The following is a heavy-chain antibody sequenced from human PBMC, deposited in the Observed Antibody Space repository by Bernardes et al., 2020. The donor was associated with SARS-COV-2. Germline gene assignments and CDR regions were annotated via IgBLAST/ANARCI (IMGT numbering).Heavy chain of an antibody. Sequence: GGSLRLSCAASGFTFDDYAMHWVRQAPGKGLEWVSGISWNSGSIGYADSVKGRFTISRDNAKNSLYLQMNSLRAEDTALYYCAKDIGGYSYAGTDYWGQGTLVTVSS. CDR1: GFTFDDYA. V-gene: IGHV3-9*01. CDR3: AKDIGGYSYAGTDY. J-gene: IGHJ4*02. CDR2: ISWNSGSI. D-gene: IGHD5-18*01.